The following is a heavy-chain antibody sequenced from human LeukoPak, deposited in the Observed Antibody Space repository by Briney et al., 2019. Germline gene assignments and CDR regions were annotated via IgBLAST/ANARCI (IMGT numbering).Heavy chain of an antibody. CDR3: ARIHEGEGMFDY. Sequence: LPGGSLRLSCAASGFSFSEYAMSWVRQAPGKGLEWVSVISGSGRTTDYADSVKGRFTISRDNSKNTLYLQMNSLRAEDTAVYYCARIHEGEGMFDYWGQGTLVTVSS. CDR2: ISGSGRTT. J-gene: IGHJ4*02. CDR1: GFSFSEYA. V-gene: IGHV3-23*01.